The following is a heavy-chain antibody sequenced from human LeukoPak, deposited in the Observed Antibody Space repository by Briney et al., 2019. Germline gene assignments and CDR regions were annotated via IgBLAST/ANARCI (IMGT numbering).Heavy chain of an antibody. CDR1: GFSFSNYS. CDR3: ANLTH. J-gene: IGHJ4*02. V-gene: IGHV3-48*02. Sequence: GGSLRLSCVATGFSFSNYSMHWVRQAPGKGLEWVSYISRTGNIVYYADSVKGRFTISRDNAKDSLFLQMDSLRDEDTAVYYCANLTHWGQGILVTDSS. CDR2: ISRTGNIV. D-gene: IGHD2-21*02.